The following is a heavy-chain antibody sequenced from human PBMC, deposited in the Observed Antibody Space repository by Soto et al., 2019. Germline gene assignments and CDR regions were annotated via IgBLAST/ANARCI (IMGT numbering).Heavy chain of an antibody. CDR3: ARDVAPQLWLKYNWFDP. J-gene: IGHJ5*02. CDR2: ISSSSSYI. D-gene: IGHD5-18*01. Sequence: EVQLVESGGGLVKPGGSLRLSCAASGFTFSSYSMNWVRQAPGKGLEWVSSISSSSSYIYYADSVKGRFTISRDNAKNSLYLQMNSLRAEDTAVYYCARDVAPQLWLKYNWFDPWGQGTLVTVSS. CDR1: GFTFSSYS. V-gene: IGHV3-21*01.